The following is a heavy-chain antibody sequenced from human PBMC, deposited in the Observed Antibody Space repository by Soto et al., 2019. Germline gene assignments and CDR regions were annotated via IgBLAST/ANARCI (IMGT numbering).Heavy chain of an antibody. CDR3: ARCFRYCSGGSCYADYYYYMDV. J-gene: IGHJ6*03. V-gene: IGHV4-59*01. D-gene: IGHD2-15*01. CDR2: IYYSGST. Sequence: SETLSLTCTVSGGSISSYYWSWIRQPPGKGLEWIGYIYYSGSTNYNPSLKSRVTISVDTSKNQFSLKLSSVTAADTAVYYCARCFRYCSGGSCYADYYYYMDVWGKGTTVTVSS. CDR1: GGSISSYY.